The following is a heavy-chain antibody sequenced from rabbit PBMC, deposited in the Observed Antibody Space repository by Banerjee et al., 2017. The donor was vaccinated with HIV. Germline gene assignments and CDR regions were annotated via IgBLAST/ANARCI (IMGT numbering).Heavy chain of an antibody. J-gene: IGHJ4*01. V-gene: IGHV1S40*01. D-gene: IGHD6-1*01. Sequence: QSLEESGGDLVKPGASLTLTCTASGFSFSSGYYMCWVRQAPGKGLEWIACIYAGGSGSTYYASWAKGRFTISKTSSTTVTLQMTSLTAADTATYFCASDVGHGDYGYGFNLWGQGTLVTVS. CDR1: GFSFSSGYY. CDR2: IYAGGSGST. CDR3: ASDVGHGDYGYGFNL.